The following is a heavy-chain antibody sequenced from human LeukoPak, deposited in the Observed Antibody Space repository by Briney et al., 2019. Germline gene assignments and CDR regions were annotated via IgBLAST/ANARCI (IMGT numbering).Heavy chain of an antibody. V-gene: IGHV3-30*02. CDR1: GFTFSDYG. CDR2: IRYDGSNK. CDR3: ARRYLYCSSTSCPYFDY. J-gene: IGHJ4*02. Sequence: GGSLRLSCAASGFTFSDYGLHWVRQAPGKGLEWVAFIRYDGSNKYYADSVKGRFTVSRDNSKNTLYLQMNSLRAEDTAVYYCARRYLYCSSTSCPYFDYWGQGTLVTVSS. D-gene: IGHD2-2*01.